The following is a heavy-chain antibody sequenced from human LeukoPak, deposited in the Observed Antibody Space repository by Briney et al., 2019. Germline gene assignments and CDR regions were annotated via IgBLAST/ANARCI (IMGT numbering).Heavy chain of an antibody. CDR1: GDSIGSYH. CDR3: ARVGRGDHTWGSYYFDH. V-gene: IGHV4-59*01. D-gene: IGHD3-16*01. J-gene: IGHJ4*02. CDR2: ISYSGST. Sequence: PSETLSLTCTVSGDSIGSYHWSWIRQSPGKGLEWIGYISYSGSTNYNPSLKSRVTISVDTSKNQFSLQLSSVTAADTAVYYCARVGRGDHTWGSYYFDHWGQGTLVTVSS.